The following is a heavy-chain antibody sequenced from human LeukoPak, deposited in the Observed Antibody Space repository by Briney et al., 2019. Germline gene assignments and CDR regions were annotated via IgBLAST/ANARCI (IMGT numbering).Heavy chain of an antibody. Sequence: SETLSLTCTVSGGSISSYYWGWIRQPPGKGLEWIGSIYYSGSTYYNPSLKSRVTISVDTSKNQFSLKLSSVTAADTAVYYCARGDARGYLYAFDIWGQGTMVTVSS. V-gene: IGHV4-39*07. J-gene: IGHJ3*02. CDR3: ARGDARGYLYAFDI. CDR1: GGSISSYY. D-gene: IGHD5-18*01. CDR2: IYYSGST.